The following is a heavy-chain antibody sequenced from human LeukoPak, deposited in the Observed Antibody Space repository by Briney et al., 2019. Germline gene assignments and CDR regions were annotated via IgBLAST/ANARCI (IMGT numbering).Heavy chain of an antibody. Sequence: SSETLSLTCAVYGGSFSGYYWSWIRQPPGKGLEWIGEINHSGSTNYNPSLKSRVTISVDTSKNQFSLKLSSVTAADTAVYYCARTSRVGQWLAYWGQGTLVTVSS. J-gene: IGHJ4*02. V-gene: IGHV4-34*01. CDR3: ARTSRVGQWLAY. CDR1: GGSFSGYY. CDR2: INHSGST. D-gene: IGHD6-19*01.